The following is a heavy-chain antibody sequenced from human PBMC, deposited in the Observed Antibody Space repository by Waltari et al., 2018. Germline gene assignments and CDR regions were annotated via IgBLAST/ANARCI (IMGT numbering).Heavy chain of an antibody. Sequence: QVQLQESGPGLVKPSGTLSLTCAVSGGSISSSNWWSWVRQPPGTGLEWIGEIYHSGSTNYNPSLKSRVTISVDKSKNQFSLKLSSVTAADTAVYYCAGAFKPSITMVQDYYFDYWGQGTLVTVSS. J-gene: IGHJ4*02. V-gene: IGHV4-4*02. CDR3: AGAFKPSITMVQDYYFDY. CDR1: GGSISSSNW. D-gene: IGHD3-10*01. CDR2: IYHSGST.